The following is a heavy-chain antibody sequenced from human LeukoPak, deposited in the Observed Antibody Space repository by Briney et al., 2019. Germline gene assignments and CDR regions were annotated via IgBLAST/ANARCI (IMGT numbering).Heavy chain of an antibody. Sequence: SQTLSLTCTLSGGSLSSDDDYWSWIRQPPGKGLEWILYIHHSGSSYHTPSLKSRVSMSIDTSNNKFSLKLTSVSDADTAVYYCARMDYSDLYYFDYWGEGTLVTVSS. J-gene: IGHJ4*02. CDR2: IHHSGSS. D-gene: IGHD4-17*01. CDR1: GGSLSSDDDY. V-gene: IGHV4-30-4*01. CDR3: ARMDYSDLYYFDY.